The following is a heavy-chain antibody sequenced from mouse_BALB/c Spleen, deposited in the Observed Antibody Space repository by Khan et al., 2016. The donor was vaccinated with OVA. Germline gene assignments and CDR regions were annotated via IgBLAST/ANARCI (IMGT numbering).Heavy chain of an antibody. J-gene: IGHJ2*01. CDR2: ISSSGIT. Sequence: EVQLQESGPGLVKPSQSLSLTCTVTGYSITSAYAWNWIRQFPGNKLEWMGYISSSGITSYNPSLKSRISFTRDTSKNQFFLQLNSVTTEDTATXYCARSGNYFDSWGQGTTLTVSS. V-gene: IGHV3-2*02. D-gene: IGHD1-3*01. CDR1: GYSITSAYA. CDR3: ARSGNYFDS.